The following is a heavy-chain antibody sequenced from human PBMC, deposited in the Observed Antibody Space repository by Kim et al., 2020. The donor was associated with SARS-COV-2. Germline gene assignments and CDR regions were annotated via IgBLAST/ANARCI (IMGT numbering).Heavy chain of an antibody. CDR3: ARGRTNFDY. D-gene: IGHD4-17*01. Sequence: GGSLRLSCAVSGFTFSSHSMSWVRQAPGKGLEWVANIKQDGRDKYYVDSVKGRFTISRDNAKNSLYLQMNSLRAEDTAVYYCARGRTNFDYWGQGTLVTV. CDR1: GFTFSSHS. J-gene: IGHJ4*02. V-gene: IGHV3-7*04. CDR2: IKQDGRDK.